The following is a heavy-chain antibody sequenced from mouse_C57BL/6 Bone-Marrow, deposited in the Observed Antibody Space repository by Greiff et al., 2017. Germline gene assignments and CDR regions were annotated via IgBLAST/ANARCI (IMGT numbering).Heavy chain of an antibody. V-gene: IGHV1-82*01. J-gene: IGHJ3*01. Sequence: VQLQQSGPELVKPGASVKISCKASGYAFSSSWMNWVKQRPGQGLEWIGRIYPGDGDTNYNGKFKGKATLTADKSSSTAYLQLSSLTSEDSAVYFCAGEGHYGNYIAWFAYWGQGTLVTVSA. CDR1: GYAFSSSW. D-gene: IGHD2-1*01. CDR2: IYPGDGDT. CDR3: AGEGHYGNYIAWFAY.